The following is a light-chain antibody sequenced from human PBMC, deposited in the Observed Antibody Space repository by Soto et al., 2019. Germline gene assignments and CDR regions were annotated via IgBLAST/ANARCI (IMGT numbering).Light chain of an antibody. V-gene: IGKV1-39*01. J-gene: IGKJ1*01. CDR2: ALS. Sequence: TQMNKCPSSPPASFGERGTITCRPSQNIRNNLTWYQQKTGKAPKLLSYALSSLQSGVPSRFSGSGSGTDFTLTISSLQPEDFATYYCQQSYSTFGQGTKVDIK. CDR1: QNIRNN. CDR3: QQSYST.